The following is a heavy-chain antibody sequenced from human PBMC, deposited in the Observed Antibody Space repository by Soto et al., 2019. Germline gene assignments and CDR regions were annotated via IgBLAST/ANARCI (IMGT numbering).Heavy chain of an antibody. CDR3: ASPGQNRDRPLAF. Sequence: GESLKISCKGSGYLFSSQWIAWVRLMPGKGLEWMGIIHPGDSDTRYSPSFQGQVTISVDGSINTAYLQSRSLEASDTAVYYCASPGQNRDRPLAFWGPGTTVTVYS. CDR2: IHPGDSDT. V-gene: IGHV5-51*01. CDR1: GYLFSSQW. D-gene: IGHD1-1*01. J-gene: IGHJ6*01.